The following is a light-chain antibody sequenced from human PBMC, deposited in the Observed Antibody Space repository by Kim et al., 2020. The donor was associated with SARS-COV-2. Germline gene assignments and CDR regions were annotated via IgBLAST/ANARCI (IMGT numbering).Light chain of an antibody. V-gene: IGKV1-27*01. J-gene: IGKJ1*01. CDR2: AAS. Sequence: ASVGDRVTITCRASQGISNYLAWYQQKPGKVPKLLIYAASALQSGVPSRFSGSGSETDFTLTIGSQQPEDVATYYCQNYNGAPWTFGQGTKVEIK. CDR1: QGISNY. CDR3: QNYNGAPWT.